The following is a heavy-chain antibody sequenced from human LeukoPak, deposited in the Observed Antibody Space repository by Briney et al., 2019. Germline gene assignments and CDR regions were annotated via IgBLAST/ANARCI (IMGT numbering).Heavy chain of an antibody. V-gene: IGHV3-11*01. Sequence: TGGSLRLSCAASGFTFSDYNMRWIRQAPGKGLEWVSSISRSGSTKYYADSVKGRFTISRDNVKNSLFLQMNSLRAEDTAVYYCARVLRYCSGGNCYSGGLGYMDVWGKGTTVTISS. D-gene: IGHD2-15*01. CDR2: ISRSGSTK. CDR1: GFTFSDYN. CDR3: ARVLRYCSGGNCYSGGLGYMDV. J-gene: IGHJ6*03.